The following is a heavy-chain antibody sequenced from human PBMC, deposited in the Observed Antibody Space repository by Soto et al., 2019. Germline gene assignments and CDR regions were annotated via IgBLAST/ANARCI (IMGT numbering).Heavy chain of an antibody. V-gene: IGHV1-46*01. Sequence: ASVKVSCKASGYTFTSYYMHWVRQAPGQGLEWMGIINPSGGSTSYAQKFQGRVTMTRDTSTSTVYMELSSLRSEDTAVYYCAKDPDTYYYDSSGYSPALDYWGQGTLVTVSS. D-gene: IGHD3-22*01. CDR3: AKDPDTYYYDSSGYSPALDY. CDR1: GYTFTSYY. CDR2: INPSGGST. J-gene: IGHJ4*02.